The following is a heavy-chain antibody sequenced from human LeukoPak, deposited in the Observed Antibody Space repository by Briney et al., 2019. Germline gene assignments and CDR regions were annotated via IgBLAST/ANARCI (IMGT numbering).Heavy chain of an antibody. J-gene: IGHJ1*01. CDR3: AKDGNRWFGEYFQH. D-gene: IGHD3-10*01. V-gene: IGHV3-23*01. Sequence: GGSLRLSCAASGFSFSNYAMSWVRQAPGKGLEWVSGISAGSTRTYYADSVRGRFTISRDNSMNTLYLQMNSVRAEDTAVYYCAKDGNRWFGEYFQHWGQGTLVTVSS. CDR1: GFSFSNYA. CDR2: ISAGSTRT.